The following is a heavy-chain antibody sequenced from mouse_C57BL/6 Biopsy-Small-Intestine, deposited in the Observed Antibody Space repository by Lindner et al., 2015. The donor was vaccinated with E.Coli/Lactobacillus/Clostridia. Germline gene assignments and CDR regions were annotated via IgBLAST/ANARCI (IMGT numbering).Heavy chain of an antibody. CDR1: GFTFSTYA. J-gene: IGHJ1*03. D-gene: IGHD2-3*01. CDR2: IRSQSNKFAT. CDR3: VRFYDDYYGGHFDV. V-gene: IGHV10-3*01. Sequence: VQLQESGEGLVQPKGSLKLSCAASGFTFSTYAMHWVRQAPGKGLEWVARIRSQSNKFATYYADSVKDRITISRDDSQSVLYLQMNNLKTEDTAMYYCVRFYDDYYGGHFDVWGTGTTVTVSS.